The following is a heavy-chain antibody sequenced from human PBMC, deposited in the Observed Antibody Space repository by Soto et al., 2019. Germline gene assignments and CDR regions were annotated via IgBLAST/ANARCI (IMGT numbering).Heavy chain of an antibody. Sequence: GESLKISCKGSGYSFTSYWIGWVRQMPGKGLEWMGIIYPGDSDTRYSPSFQGQVTISADKSISTAYLQWSSLKASDTAMYYCARHTDGEVVAATHYPLSNRYYYYYGMDVWGQGTTVTVSS. J-gene: IGHJ6*02. D-gene: IGHD2-15*01. CDR2: IYPGDSDT. CDR1: GYSFTSYW. CDR3: ARHTDGEVVAATHYPLSNRYYYYYGMDV. V-gene: IGHV5-51*01.